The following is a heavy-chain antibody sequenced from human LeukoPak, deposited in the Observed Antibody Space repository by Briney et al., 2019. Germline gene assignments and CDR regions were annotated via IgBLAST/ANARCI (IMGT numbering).Heavy chain of an antibody. CDR2: IYTSGST. CDR1: GGSISSGSYY. V-gene: IGHV4-61*02. J-gene: IGHJ4*02. CDR3: ARVTTGGYYNC. D-gene: IGHD3-22*01. Sequence: SETLFLTCTVSGGSISSGSYYWSWIRQPAGKGLEWIGRIYTSGSTNYNPSLKSRVTISVDTSKNQFSLKLSSVTAADTAVYYCARVTTGGYYNCWGQGTLVTVSS.